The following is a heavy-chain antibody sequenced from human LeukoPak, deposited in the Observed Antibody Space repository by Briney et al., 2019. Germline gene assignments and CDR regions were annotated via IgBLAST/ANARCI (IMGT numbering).Heavy chain of an antibody. V-gene: IGHV3-33*01. CDR1: GFTFSSYG. CDR2: IWYDGSNK. Sequence: GGSLRLSCAASGFTFSSYGMHWVRQAPGKGLEWVAVIWYDGSNKYYADSVKGRFTISRDNSKNTLYLQMNSLRAEDTAVYYCAREASLVYGMDVRGQGTTVTVSS. CDR3: AREASLVYGMDV. J-gene: IGHJ6*02.